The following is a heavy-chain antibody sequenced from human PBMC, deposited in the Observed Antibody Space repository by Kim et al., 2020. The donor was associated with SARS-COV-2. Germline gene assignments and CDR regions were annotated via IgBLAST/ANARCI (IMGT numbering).Heavy chain of an antibody. J-gene: IGHJ5*02. CDR3: ARKAAPGMPHDS. CDR1: GFIFTDYW. V-gene: IGHV3-7*01. D-gene: IGHD2-2*01. CDR2: INQGGTEK. Sequence: GGSLRLSCPVSGFIFTDYWMTWVRQAPGKGLEWVANINQGGTEKNYVDSVEGRFTISRDNAKTSLYLEMNRLRAEDTAVYYCARKAAPGMPHDSWGQGTLVTVSS.